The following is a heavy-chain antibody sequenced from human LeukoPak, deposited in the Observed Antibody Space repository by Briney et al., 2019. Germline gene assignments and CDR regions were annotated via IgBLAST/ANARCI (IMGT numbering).Heavy chain of an antibody. Sequence: SETLSLTCTGSGGSISSYYWSWIRQPPGKGLEWIGYIYYSGSTNYNPSLKSRVTISVDTSKNQFSLKLSSVTAADTAVYYCARGKRLAHFDYWGQGTLVTVSS. D-gene: IGHD6-25*01. J-gene: IGHJ4*02. V-gene: IGHV4-59*01. CDR2: IYYSGST. CDR3: ARGKRLAHFDY. CDR1: GGSISSYY.